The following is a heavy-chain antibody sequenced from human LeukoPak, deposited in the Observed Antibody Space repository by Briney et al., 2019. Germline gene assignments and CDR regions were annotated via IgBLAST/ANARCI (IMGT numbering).Heavy chain of an antibody. J-gene: IGHJ4*02. V-gene: IGHV3-11*03. CDR2: ISHSSGFT. CDR3: AKLFKAYSSTWIDY. Sequence: PGGSLRLSCAASGFTFSDYYMSWIRQAPGQGLEWVAYISHSSGFTNYADSVKGRFAICRDNAKNSLYLQMDSLRAEDTAIYYCAKLFKAYSSTWIDYWGQGNLVTVSS. CDR1: GFTFSDYY. D-gene: IGHD6-13*01.